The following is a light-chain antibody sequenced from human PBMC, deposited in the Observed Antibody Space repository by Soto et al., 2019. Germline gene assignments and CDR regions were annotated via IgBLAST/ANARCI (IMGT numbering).Light chain of an antibody. J-gene: IGKJ5*01. CDR1: QSVSSSF. CDR2: AAS. CDR3: QQYGSSIT. V-gene: IGKV3-20*01. Sequence: EFMFKQSPGTLSLSHGERATLSCRASQSVSSSFLAWYQQKPGQAPRLLIHAASTGATGIPARFRGSGSGTDFTLTISSLEPEDSAVYYCQQYGSSITFGQGTRLEV.